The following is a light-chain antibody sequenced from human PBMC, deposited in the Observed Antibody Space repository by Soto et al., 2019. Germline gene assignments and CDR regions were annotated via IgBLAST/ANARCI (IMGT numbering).Light chain of an antibody. CDR3: QQYGSSLVWT. CDR2: GAS. V-gene: IGKV3-20*01. CDR1: QSVSSSY. Sequence: EIVLTQSPGTLSLSPGERATLSCRASQSVSSSYLAWYQQKPGQAPRLLIYGASSRATGIPDRFSGSGSGTDFTLTISRLEPEDFAVYYCQQYGSSLVWTFVQGTKVEIK. J-gene: IGKJ1*01.